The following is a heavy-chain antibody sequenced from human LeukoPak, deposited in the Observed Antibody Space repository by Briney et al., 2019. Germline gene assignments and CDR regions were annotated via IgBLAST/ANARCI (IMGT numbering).Heavy chain of an antibody. J-gene: IGHJ3*02. D-gene: IGHD3-16*01. CDR3: AMEGGDAFDI. CDR1: GGSISSSSYY. V-gene: IGHV4-39*01. CDR2: IYYSGST. Sequence: SETLSLTCTVSGGSISSSSYYWGWIRQPPGKGLEWIGSIYYSGSTYYNPSLKSRVTISVDTSKNQFSPKLSSVTAADTAVYYCAMEGGDAFDIWGQGTMVTVSS.